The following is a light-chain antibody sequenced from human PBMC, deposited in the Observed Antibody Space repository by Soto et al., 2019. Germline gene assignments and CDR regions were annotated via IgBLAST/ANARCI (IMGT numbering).Light chain of an antibody. CDR1: QSINNR. CDR3: QQFIDGWT. V-gene: IGKV1-5*01. J-gene: IGKJ1*01. CDR2: DAS. Sequence: IQMTQSPSTLSASIGDIVTITCRASQSINNRLAWYQQMPGKAPNLLIYDASSLESGVPSRFRGSGSETEFTLTISGLQPDDFATYYCQQFIDGWTFGQGTKV.